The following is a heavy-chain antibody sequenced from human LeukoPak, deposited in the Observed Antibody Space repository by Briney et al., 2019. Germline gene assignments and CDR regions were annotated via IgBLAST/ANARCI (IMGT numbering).Heavy chain of an antibody. CDR1: GYTFTSYD. CDR2: MNPNSGNS. V-gene: IGHV1-8*01. D-gene: IGHD2-15*01. Sequence: GASVKVSRKASGYTFTSYDINWVRQATGQGLEWMGWMNPNSGNSGYAQKFQGRVTMTRNTSISTAYMELSSLRSEDTAVYYCARDPSGGSPEDWFDPWGQGTLVTVSS. CDR3: ARDPSGGSPEDWFDP. J-gene: IGHJ5*02.